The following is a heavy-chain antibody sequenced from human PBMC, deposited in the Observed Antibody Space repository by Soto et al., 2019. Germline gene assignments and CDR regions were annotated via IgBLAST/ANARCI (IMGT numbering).Heavy chain of an antibody. J-gene: IGHJ5*02. CDR2: INAGNGNT. D-gene: IGHD3-3*01. CDR1: GYTFTSYA. Sequence: GASVKVSCKASGYTFTSYAMHWVRQAPGQRLEWMGWINAGNGNTKYSQKFQGRVTITRDTSASTAYMELSSLRSEDTAVYYCARERDDFWSGYSNWFDPWGQGTLVTVSS. CDR3: ARERDDFWSGYSNWFDP. V-gene: IGHV1-3*01.